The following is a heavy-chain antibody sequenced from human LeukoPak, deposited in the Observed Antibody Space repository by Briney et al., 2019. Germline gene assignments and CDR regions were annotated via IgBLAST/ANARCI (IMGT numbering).Heavy chain of an antibody. J-gene: IGHJ4*02. V-gene: IGHV3-23*01. CDR2: ISGSGGDT. Sequence: GGSLRLSCAASGFTISSYAMSWVRQAPGKGLEWVSAISGSGGDTYYADSVKGRFTISRDNSGNTLSLQMNSLRAEDTAVYFCAWYRYSHYVAYWGQGTLVSVSS. D-gene: IGHD4-11*01. CDR1: GFTISSYA. CDR3: AWYRYSHYVAY.